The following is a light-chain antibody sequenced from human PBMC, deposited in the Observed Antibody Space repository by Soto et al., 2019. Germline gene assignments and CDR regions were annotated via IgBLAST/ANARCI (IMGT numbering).Light chain of an antibody. V-gene: IGKV1-39*01. J-gene: IGKJ2*01. Sequence: DIQMTQSPSSLSASVGDRVIITCRASQRVTSFINWYRQRPGKAPELLIFAASTLHSGVPSRFSGSGSGTEFTLTITSLHPGDIGVYFCQQSYSAPYTFGQGTKLEIK. CDR3: QQSYSAPYT. CDR2: AAS. CDR1: QRVTSF.